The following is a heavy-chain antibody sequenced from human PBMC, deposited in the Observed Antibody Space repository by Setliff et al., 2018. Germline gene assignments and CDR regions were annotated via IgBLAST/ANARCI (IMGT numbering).Heavy chain of an antibody. CDR1: GGSISSHY. CDR3: ARGGTYRYFDY. V-gene: IGHV4-59*11. CDR2: IYYSGST. J-gene: IGHJ4*02. Sequence: SETLSLTCTVSGGSISSHYWSWIRQPPGKGLEWIGYIYYSGSTNYNPSLKSRVTISVDTSKNQFSLKLRSVTTADTAVYYCARGGTYRYFDYWGQGALVTVSS.